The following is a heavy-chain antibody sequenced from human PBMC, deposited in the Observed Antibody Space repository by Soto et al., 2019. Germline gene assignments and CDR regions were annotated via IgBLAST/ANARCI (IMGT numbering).Heavy chain of an antibody. CDR2: MNPNSGNT. D-gene: IGHD3-10*01. J-gene: IGHJ4*02. Sequence: ASVKVSCKASVYTFTSYDINWVRQATGQGLEWMGWMNPNSGNTGYAQKFQGRVTMTRNTSISTAYMELRSLRSDDTAVYYCARGNYYGSWSYYTPPYYFDYWGQGTLVTVSS. CDR3: ARGNYYGSWSYYTPPYYFDY. CDR1: VYTFTSYD. V-gene: IGHV1-8*01.